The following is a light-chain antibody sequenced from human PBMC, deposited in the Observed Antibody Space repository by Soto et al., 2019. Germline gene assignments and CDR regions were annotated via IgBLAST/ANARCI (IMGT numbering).Light chain of an antibody. V-gene: IGLV2-23*01. CDR3: CSYAGSSTSLYV. J-gene: IGLJ1*01. CDR2: EGS. CDR1: SSDVGSYNL. Sequence: HSALTQPASLSVSPGQSSTISCTGTSSDVGSYNLVSWYQQPPGKAPKLMIYEGSKRPSGISNRFSGSKSGNTASLTISGLQAEDEADYYCCSYAGSSTSLYVFGTGTKVTVL.